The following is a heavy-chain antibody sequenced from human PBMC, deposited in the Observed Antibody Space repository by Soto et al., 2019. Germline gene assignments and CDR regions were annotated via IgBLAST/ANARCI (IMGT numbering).Heavy chain of an antibody. V-gene: IGHV3-30-3*01. J-gene: IGHJ6*02. CDR2: ISYDGSNK. Sequence: GVSLRLSCAASGFTFSSYAMHWVRQAPGKGLEWVAVISYDGSNKYYADSVKGRFTISRDNSENTLYLQMNSLRAEDTAVYYCARGNRWDGWGQGNTVTVS. CDR3: ARGNRWDG. D-gene: IGHD1-1*01. CDR1: GFTFSSYA.